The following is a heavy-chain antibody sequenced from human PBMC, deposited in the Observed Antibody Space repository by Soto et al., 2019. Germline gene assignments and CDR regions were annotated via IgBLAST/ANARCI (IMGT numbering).Heavy chain of an antibody. CDR1: GGSISSYY. CDR3: ARHLPYCGGDCYSLDY. V-gene: IGHV4-59*08. J-gene: IGHJ4*02. CDR2: IYYSAST. Sequence: QVQLQESGPGLVKPSETLSLTCTVSGGSISSYYWSWIRQLPGKGLEWIGYIYYSASTNYSPSFKSQVTISVDTSKNQFSLSLSSVTAADTAVYYCARHLPYCGGDCYSLDYWGQGTLVTVSS. D-gene: IGHD2-21*02.